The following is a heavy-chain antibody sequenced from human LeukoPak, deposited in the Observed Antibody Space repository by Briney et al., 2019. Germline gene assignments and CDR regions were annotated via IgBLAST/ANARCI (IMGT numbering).Heavy chain of an antibody. CDR2: IIPIFGTA. J-gene: IGHJ4*02. Sequence: SVKVSCKASGGTFSSYAISWVRQAPGQGLEWMGGIIPIFGTANHSQKFQGRVTITADESTSTAYMERSSLRSEDTAVYYCARVEIYSSGWTPLDYWGQGTLVTVSS. CDR3: ARVEIYSSGWTPLDY. V-gene: IGHV1-69*01. D-gene: IGHD6-19*01. CDR1: GGTFSSYA.